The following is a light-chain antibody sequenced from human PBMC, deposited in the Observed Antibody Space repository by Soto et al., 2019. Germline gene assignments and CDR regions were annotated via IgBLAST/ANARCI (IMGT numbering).Light chain of an antibody. Sequence: EIVLTQSPGTLSLSPGERATLSCRASQSVNNNYLAWYQQKPGQAPRLLFYGASSRATGIPERFSGSGSGTDFTLTISRLEPEDFAAYYCQQYGSSQYTFGQGTKLEIK. CDR2: GAS. V-gene: IGKV3-20*01. CDR1: QSVNNNY. J-gene: IGKJ2*01. CDR3: QQYGSSQYT.